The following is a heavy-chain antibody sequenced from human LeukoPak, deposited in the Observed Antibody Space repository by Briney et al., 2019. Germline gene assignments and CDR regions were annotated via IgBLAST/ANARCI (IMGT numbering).Heavy chain of an antibody. V-gene: IGHV3-53*01. CDR2: IYSGGST. CDR1: GFPFSTYG. J-gene: IGHJ4*02. D-gene: IGHD3-3*01. CDR3: ARADDFWSGADY. Sequence: GRSLRLSCAASGFPFSTYGMHWVRQAPGKGLEWVSVIYSGGSTYYADSVKGRFTISRDNSKNTLYLQMNSLRAEDTAVYYCARADDFWSGADYWGQGTLVTVSS.